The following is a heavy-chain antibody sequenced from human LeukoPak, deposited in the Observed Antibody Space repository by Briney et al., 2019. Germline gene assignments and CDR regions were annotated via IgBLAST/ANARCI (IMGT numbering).Heavy chain of an antibody. CDR3: ARKATMVRGENWFDP. Sequence: ASVKVSCKASGGTFSSYAISWVRQAPGQGLEWMGRIIPILGIANYAQKFQGRVTITADKSTSTAYMELSSLRSEDTAVYYCARKATMVRGENWFDPWGQGTLVTVSS. CDR1: GGTFSSYA. D-gene: IGHD3-10*01. J-gene: IGHJ5*02. CDR2: IIPILGIA. V-gene: IGHV1-69*04.